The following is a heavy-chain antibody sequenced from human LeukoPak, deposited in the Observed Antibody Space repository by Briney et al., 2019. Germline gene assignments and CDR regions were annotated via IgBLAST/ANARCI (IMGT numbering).Heavy chain of an antibody. CDR3: ARVREYSSSWYEKGDSFDY. CDR2: ISAYNGNT. J-gene: IGHJ4*02. V-gene: IGHV1-18*04. CDR1: GYTFTSYG. Sequence: ASVKVSCKASGYTFTSYGISWVRQAPGQGLEWMGWISAYNGNTNYAQKLRGRVTMTTDTSTSTAYMELRSPRSDDTAVYYCARVREYSSSWYEKGDSFDYWGQGTLVTVSS. D-gene: IGHD6-13*01.